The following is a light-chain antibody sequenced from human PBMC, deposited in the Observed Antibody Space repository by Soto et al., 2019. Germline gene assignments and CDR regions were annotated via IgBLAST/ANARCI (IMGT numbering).Light chain of an antibody. CDR3: QQYNSYRYT. CDR1: QSISSW. J-gene: IGKJ2*01. CDR2: DAS. V-gene: IGKV1-5*01. Sequence: DLQMTQSPSTLSASVGDRVTITCRASQSISSWLAWYQQKPGKAPKLLIYDASSLESGVPSRFSGSGSGTEFTLTISSLQPYDFATYYCQQYNSYRYTFGQGTKLEIK.